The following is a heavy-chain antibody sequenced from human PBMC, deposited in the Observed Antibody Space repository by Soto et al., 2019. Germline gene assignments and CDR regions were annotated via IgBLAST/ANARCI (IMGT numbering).Heavy chain of an antibody. CDR3: ARDFDADSRTDFDY. CDR1: GFIFSDYY. D-gene: IGHD4-17*01. CDR2: ISGNGRII. V-gene: IGHV3-11*01. J-gene: IGHJ4*02. Sequence: QVQLVESGGGLVKPGGSLRLSCATSGFIFSDYYMHWIRQAPGKGLEWISYISGNGRIIQYADSAMGRFTISRDNAQNSLYLQMNSLRAEDTALYFCARDFDADSRTDFDYWGQGTLVTVSS.